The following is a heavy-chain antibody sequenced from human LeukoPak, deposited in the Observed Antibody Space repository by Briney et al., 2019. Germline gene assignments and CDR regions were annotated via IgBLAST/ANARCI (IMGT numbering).Heavy chain of an antibody. CDR3: ARVKYDILTGYSDAFDI. Sequence: PGGSLRLSCAASGFTVSSNFMSWVRQAPGKGLEWVSVIYSGGSTYYADSVKGRFTISRDNSKNTLYLQMNSLGAEDTAVYYCARVKYDILTGYSDAFDIWGQGTMVTVSS. CDR1: GFTVSSNF. J-gene: IGHJ3*02. V-gene: IGHV3-53*01. D-gene: IGHD3-9*01. CDR2: IYSGGST.